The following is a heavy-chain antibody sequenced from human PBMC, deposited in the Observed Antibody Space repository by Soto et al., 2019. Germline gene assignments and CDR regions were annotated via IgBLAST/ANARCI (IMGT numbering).Heavy chain of an antibody. Sequence: SETLSLTCTVSGGSISSYYWSWIRQPPGKGLEWIGYIYYSGSTNYNPSLKSRVTISVDTSKNQFSLKLSSVTAADTAVYYCARFEWTTVVTSSAFDIWGQGTMVTVSS. CDR3: ARFEWTTVVTSSAFDI. CDR1: GGSISSYY. V-gene: IGHV4-59*01. CDR2: IYYSGST. J-gene: IGHJ3*02. D-gene: IGHD4-17*01.